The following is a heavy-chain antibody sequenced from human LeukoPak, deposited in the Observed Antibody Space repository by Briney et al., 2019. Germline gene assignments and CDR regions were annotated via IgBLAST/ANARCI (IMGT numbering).Heavy chain of an antibody. J-gene: IGHJ5*02. CDR1: GDSISSDNYY. V-gene: IGHV4-61*10. D-gene: IGHD3-10*01. CDR2: IDRSGSS. CDR3: ARARLLWFGELLYGGHFDP. Sequence: SETLSLTCTVSGDSISSDNYYWSWIRQPAGKGLEWIGRIDRSGSSNYKPFLKSRVTISVDTSKNQFSLKLSSVTAADTAVYYCARARLLWFGELLYGGHFDPWGQGTLVTVSS.